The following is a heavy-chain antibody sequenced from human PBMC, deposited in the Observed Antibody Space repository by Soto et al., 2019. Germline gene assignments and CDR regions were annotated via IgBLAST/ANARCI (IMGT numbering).Heavy chain of an antibody. V-gene: IGHV1-69*13. Sequence: SVKVSCKASGGTFSSYAISWVRQAPGQGLEWMGGIIPIFGTANYAQKFQGRVTITADESTSTAYMELSSLRSEDTAGYYCARVTPRSSGGSYYFVYWGQGTLVTVSS. CDR1: GGTFSSYA. CDR2: IIPIFGTA. J-gene: IGHJ4*02. D-gene: IGHD2-15*01. CDR3: ARVTPRSSGGSYYFVY.